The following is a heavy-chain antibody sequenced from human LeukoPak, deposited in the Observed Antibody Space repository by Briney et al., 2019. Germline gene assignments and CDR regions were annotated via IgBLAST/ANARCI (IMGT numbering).Heavy chain of an antibody. CDR3: AREWHHVFDY. J-gene: IGHJ4*02. CDR2: IYPRESP. CDR1: GGSISSYS. V-gene: IGHV4-4*07. D-gene: IGHD5-12*01. Sequence: SETLSLTCTVSGGSISSYSWSWMRQPAGKGLEWIGRIYPRESPNYNPSLKSRVIMSVDKSKNQFSLKLRPVTAADTAVYYCAREWHHVFDYWGQGNLVTVSS.